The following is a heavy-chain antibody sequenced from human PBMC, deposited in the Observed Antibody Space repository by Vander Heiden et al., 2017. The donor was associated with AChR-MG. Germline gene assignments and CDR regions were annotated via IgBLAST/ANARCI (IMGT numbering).Heavy chain of an antibody. D-gene: IGHD4-17*01. CDR2: ISYSGST. V-gene: IGHV4-39*01. CDR3: ARHGAMTPVTFDI. Sequence: QLQLQESGPGLVKPSETLSLTCTVSGGSISNTPFYWGWIRQPPGKGLEWIASISYSGSTYYNPSLKSRVTIFVDTSTNQFSLKLSSVTAADTAVYYCARHGAMTPVTFDIWGQGTMVTVSS. CDR1: GGSISNTPFY. J-gene: IGHJ3*02.